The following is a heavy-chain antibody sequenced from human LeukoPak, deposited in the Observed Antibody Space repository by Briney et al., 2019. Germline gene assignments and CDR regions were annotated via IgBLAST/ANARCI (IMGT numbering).Heavy chain of an antibody. CDR3: ARGGAYYYDSSGYYYDAFDI. V-gene: IGHV5-51*01. CDR2: IYPGDSDT. Sequence: GESLKISCKGSGYSFTSCWIGWVRQMPGKGLEWMGTIYPGDSDTRYSPSFQGQVTISVDKSISIAYLQWSSLKASGTAMHYCARGGAYYYDSSGYYYDAFDIWGQGTMVTVSS. D-gene: IGHD3-22*01. J-gene: IGHJ3*02. CDR1: GYSFTSCW.